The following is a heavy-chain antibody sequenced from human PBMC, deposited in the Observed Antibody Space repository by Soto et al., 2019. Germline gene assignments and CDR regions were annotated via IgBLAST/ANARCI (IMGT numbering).Heavy chain of an antibody. Sequence: SETLSLTCTFSGASITDSYWSWIRQPPEKGLEWIGYIYYSGSINYNPSLKSRVTISVDTSKKQFSLKLSSVTAADTAVYYCARVSFDYYYDSSGYYLQTWGQGALVTVSS. J-gene: IGHJ4*02. V-gene: IGHV4-59*01. CDR2: IYYSGSI. CDR1: GASITDSY. CDR3: ARVSFDYYYDSSGYYLQT. D-gene: IGHD3-22*01.